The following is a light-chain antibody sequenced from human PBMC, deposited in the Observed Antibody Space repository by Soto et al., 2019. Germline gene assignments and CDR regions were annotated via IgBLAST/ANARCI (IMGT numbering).Light chain of an antibody. CDR3: QQYGSSAPIT. J-gene: IGKJ5*01. CDR2: GAS. CDR1: QSVSSY. V-gene: IGKV3-20*01. Sequence: TVLTQSPATQTLAPGERATFSWSVSQSVSSYLAWYQQKPGQAPRLLIYGASIRATGIPDRFSGSGSETDFTLTISRLEPEDFALYYCQQYGSSAPITFGQGTRLEIK.